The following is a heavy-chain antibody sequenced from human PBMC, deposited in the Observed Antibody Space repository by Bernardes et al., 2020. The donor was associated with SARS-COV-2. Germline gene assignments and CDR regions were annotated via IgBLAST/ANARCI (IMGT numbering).Heavy chain of an antibody. D-gene: IGHD2-2*01. J-gene: IGHJ4*02. Sequence: SGPTLWKPTQSITLTCPFSFFSLTPSEMRVSWIRQPPGKALEWLSRIDWDDDKFYTTSLKSRLTISKDTSKNQVVLTMTNMDPVDTATYYCARISRDCTSASCYFDYWGQGTLVTVSS. V-gene: IGHV2-70*04. CDR2: IDWDDDK. CDR1: FFSLTPSEMR. CDR3: ARISRDCTSASCYFDY.